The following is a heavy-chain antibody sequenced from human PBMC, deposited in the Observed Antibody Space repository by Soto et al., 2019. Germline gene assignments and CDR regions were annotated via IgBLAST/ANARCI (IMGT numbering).Heavy chain of an antibody. Sequence: QVQLVESGGGVVQPGRSLRLSCAASGFTFSSYTMHWVRQAPGKGLEWVAVISYDEGVNKYYADSVKGRFTISRDNSKNTLYLQMNSLRAEDTAVYYCARSIAVAGTPEFDYWGQGALVTVYS. CDR1: GFTFSSYT. V-gene: IGHV3-30-3*01. J-gene: IGHJ4*02. CDR3: ARSIAVAGTPEFDY. D-gene: IGHD6-19*01. CDR2: ISYDEGVNK.